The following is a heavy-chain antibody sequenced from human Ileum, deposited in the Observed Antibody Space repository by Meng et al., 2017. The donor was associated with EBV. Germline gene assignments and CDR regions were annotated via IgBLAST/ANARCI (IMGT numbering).Heavy chain of an antibody. CDR3: ARRPGSPSSRFDY. Sequence: QITLKESGPTPVKPTQTLTLTSSFSGFSLTSSGVGVGWIRQPPGKALEWLALIYWNDDKRYSPSLKSRLTVTRDTSKNQVVLTLTNVDPVDTATYYCARRPGSPSSRFDYWGQGTLVTVSS. CDR1: GFSLTSSGVG. D-gene: IGHD6-6*01. J-gene: IGHJ4*02. CDR2: IYWNDDK. V-gene: IGHV2-5*01.